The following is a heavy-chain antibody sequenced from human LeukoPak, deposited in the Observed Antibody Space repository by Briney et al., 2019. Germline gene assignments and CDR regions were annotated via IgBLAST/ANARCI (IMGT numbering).Heavy chain of an antibody. CDR3: AREGGYNPIDY. CDR2: IYYSGST. D-gene: IGHD3-22*01. V-gene: IGHV4-31*03. Sequence: SETLSLTCTVSGGSISSGGYYWSWIRQHPGKGLEWIGYIYYSGSTYYNPSLKSRVTISVDTSKNQFSLKLSSVTAADTAVYYCAREGGYNPIDYWGQGTLVTVPS. J-gene: IGHJ4*02. CDR1: GGSISSGGYY.